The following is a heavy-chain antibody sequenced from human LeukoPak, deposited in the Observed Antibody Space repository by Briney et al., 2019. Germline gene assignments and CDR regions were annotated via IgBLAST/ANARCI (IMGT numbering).Heavy chain of an antibody. CDR1: TGSISCYH. Sequence: PSETLSLTCTVYTGSISCYHWSWLRQPPGQGLKWIRYILTSGTDNYNPALKIRLTIIVNTSKNQFTVKLRSVTAADTAVYYYSSLRVSGSYLDYFDYWGQGTLVTVSS. J-gene: IGHJ4*02. V-gene: IGHV4-4*09. D-gene: IGHD1-26*01. CDR2: ILTSGTD. CDR3: SSLRVSGSYLDYFDY.